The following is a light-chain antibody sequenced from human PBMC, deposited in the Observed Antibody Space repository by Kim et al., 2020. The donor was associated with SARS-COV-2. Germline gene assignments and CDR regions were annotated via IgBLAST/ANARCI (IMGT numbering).Light chain of an antibody. Sequence: ASVRDRVTITCRASQDISQYLNWYQQKPGEAPKLVIYDAFNLETGVTSRFRGSGSGTDFTFTITSLQPEDIATYYCQHYDNLPMYTFGQGTKLEIK. CDR2: DAF. CDR1: QDISQY. J-gene: IGKJ2*01. CDR3: QHYDNLPMYT. V-gene: IGKV1-33*01.